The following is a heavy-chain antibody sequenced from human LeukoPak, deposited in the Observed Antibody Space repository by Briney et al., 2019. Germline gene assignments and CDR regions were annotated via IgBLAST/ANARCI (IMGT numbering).Heavy chain of an antibody. D-gene: IGHD3-9*01. CDR2: INPNSGGT. J-gene: IGHJ6*02. Sequence: ASVKVSCKASGGTFSSYAISWVRQAPGQGLEWMGWINPNSGGTNYAQKFQGWVTMTRDTSISTAYMELSRLRSDDTAVYYCARDYDILTGYYGMDVWGQGTTVTVSS. CDR3: ARDYDILTGYYGMDV. V-gene: IGHV1-2*04. CDR1: GGTFSSYA.